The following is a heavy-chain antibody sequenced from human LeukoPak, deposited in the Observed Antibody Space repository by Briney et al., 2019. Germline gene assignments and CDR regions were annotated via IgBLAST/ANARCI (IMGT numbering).Heavy chain of an antibody. D-gene: IGHD3-3*01. V-gene: IGHV4-39*02. Sequence: YSGSTYYNPSLKSRVTISLDMSKNHFSLRLSSVTAADTAVYYCARPIGVRGSWFFDLWGRGTLVTVSA. CDR2: YSGST. J-gene: IGHJ2*01. CDR3: ARPIGVRGSWFFDL.